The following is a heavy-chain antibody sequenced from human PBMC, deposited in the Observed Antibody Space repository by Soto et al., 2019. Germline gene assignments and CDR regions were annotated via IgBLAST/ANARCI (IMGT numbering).Heavy chain of an antibody. CDR3: ARSPLGYDYVRQTWREVGDSFDI. CDR1: GASLGGFH. D-gene: IGHD3-16*01. J-gene: IGHJ3*02. V-gene: IGHV4-34*12. Sequence: QVRLEQWGAGLLKPSETLSLTCAIYGASLGGFHWTWLRQAPGKGLEWIGELIHGGSTNYNPSLKSRVSFSLDTSKNQFSLPLMSVTDADTGVYYCARSPLGYDYVRQTWREVGDSFDIWGRGTMVTVSS. CDR2: LIHGGST.